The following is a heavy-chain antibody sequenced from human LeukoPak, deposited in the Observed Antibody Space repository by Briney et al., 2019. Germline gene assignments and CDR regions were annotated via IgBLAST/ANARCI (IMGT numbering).Heavy chain of an antibody. V-gene: IGHV1-2*02. J-gene: IGHJ4*02. CDR3: ASYSDSPKEFDK. Sequence: ASVKVSCKASGNTFTGDFMQWVRQDPGQGLEWLGLINVNGGGTHYAQKFHGRVSMTSDTSIATAYMELSGLRSDDTAVYYCASYSDSPKEFDKWGQGTLVSVSS. CDR2: INVNGGGT. D-gene: IGHD1-26*01. CDR1: GNTFTGDF.